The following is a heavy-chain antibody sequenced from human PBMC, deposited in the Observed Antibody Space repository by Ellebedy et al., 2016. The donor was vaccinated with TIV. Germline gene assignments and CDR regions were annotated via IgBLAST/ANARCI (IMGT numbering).Heavy chain of an antibody. CDR1: GGSISSGGYY. CDR3: ARGGIAAAGMP. J-gene: IGHJ5*02. V-gene: IGHV4-31*03. CDR2: IYYSGST. D-gene: IGHD6-13*01. Sequence: SETLSLXXTVSGGSISSGGYYWSWIRQHPGKGLEWIGYIYYSGSTYYNPSLKSRVTISVDTSKNQFSLKLSSVTAADTAVYYCARGGIAAAGMPWGQGTLVTVSS.